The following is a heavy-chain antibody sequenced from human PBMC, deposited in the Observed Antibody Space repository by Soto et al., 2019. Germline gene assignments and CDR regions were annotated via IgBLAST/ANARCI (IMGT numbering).Heavy chain of an antibody. V-gene: IGHV1-69*01. Sequence: VQLVQSGSEVKKPGSSVKVSCKASGDTSTTYVVSWVRQAPGNGLEWMGGINPMSRTAKYAEKYSGRVTITADEATKTAYLYLTTLRFEDTAVYFCVRGTYCGASCYFAREYWGQGTLVAVSS. CDR2: INPMSRTA. CDR3: VRGTYCGASCYFAREY. D-gene: IGHD2-21*01. J-gene: IGHJ4*02. CDR1: GDTSTTYV.